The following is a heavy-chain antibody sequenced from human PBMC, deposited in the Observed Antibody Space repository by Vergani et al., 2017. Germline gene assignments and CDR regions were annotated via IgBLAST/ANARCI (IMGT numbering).Heavy chain of an antibody. J-gene: IGHJ6*02. Sequence: QVTLRESGPALVKPTETLTLTCTVSGFSLSNARMGVSWIRQTPGKALEWLAHIFSNDETSYSTSRKSRRTIYKDTSKSQVVLTMTNMDPVDTATYYCAREMRSDYYDSSGYYGYYYYGMDVWGQGTTVTVSS. CDR2: IFSNDET. D-gene: IGHD3-22*01. V-gene: IGHV2-26*01. CDR1: GFSLSNARMG. CDR3: AREMRSDYYDSSGYYGYYYYGMDV.